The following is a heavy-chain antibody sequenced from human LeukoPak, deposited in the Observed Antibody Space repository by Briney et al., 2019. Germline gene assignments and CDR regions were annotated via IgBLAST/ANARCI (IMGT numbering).Heavy chain of an antibody. CDR3: AIIVVVNPNSFDY. D-gene: IGHD3-22*01. V-gene: IGHV3-48*04. Sequence: PGGSLRLSCAASGFTFSSCSMNWVRQAPGKGLEWVSYISSSSSTIYYADSVKGRFTISRDNAKNSLYLQMNSLRAEDTAVYYCAIIVVVNPNSFDYWGQGTLVTVSS. J-gene: IGHJ4*02. CDR2: ISSSSSTI. CDR1: GFTFSSCS.